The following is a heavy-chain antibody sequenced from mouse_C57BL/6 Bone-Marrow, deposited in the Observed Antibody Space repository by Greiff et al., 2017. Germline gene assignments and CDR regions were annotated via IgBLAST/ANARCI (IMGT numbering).Heavy chain of an antibody. Sequence: QVHVKQSVAELVRPGASVKISCKASGYAFSSYWMNWVKQRPGKGLEWIGQIYPGDGDTNYNGKFKGKATLTADKSSSTAYMQLSSLTSEDSAVYCCARSPDGYYRYFDVWGTGTTVTVSS. CDR1: GYAFSSYW. CDR2: IYPGDGDT. CDR3: ARSPDGYYRYFDV. D-gene: IGHD2-3*01. J-gene: IGHJ1*03. V-gene: IGHV1-80*01.